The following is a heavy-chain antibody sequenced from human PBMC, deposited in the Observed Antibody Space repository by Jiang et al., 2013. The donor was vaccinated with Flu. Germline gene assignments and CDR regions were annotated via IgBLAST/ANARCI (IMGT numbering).Heavy chain of an antibody. CDR3: ARNRADSYGPLDYGMGR. J-gene: IGHJ6*01. CDR1: GGSISSYY. V-gene: IGHV4-59*08. D-gene: IGHD3-10*01. CDR2: IYYSGST. Sequence: GPGLVKPSETLSLTCTVSGGSISSYYWSWIRQPPGKGLEWIGYIYYSGSTNYNPSLKSRVTISVDTSKNQFSLKLSSVTAADTAVYYCARNRADSYGPLDYGMGRLGAKGPRSPSPQ.